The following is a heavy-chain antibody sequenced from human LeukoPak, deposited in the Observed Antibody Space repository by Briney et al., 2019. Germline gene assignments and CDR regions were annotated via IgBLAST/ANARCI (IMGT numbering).Heavy chain of an antibody. D-gene: IGHD6-19*01. Sequence: ASVKVSCKASGYTFTSYAMHWVRQAPGQRLEWMGWINAGNGNTKYSQKFQGRVTITRDTSASTAYMELSSLRSEEPAVYYCARVRSSSGWYPGYYFDYWGQGTRVTVSS. V-gene: IGHV1-3*01. CDR1: GYTFTSYA. CDR2: INAGNGNT. J-gene: IGHJ4*02. CDR3: ARVRSSSGWYPGYYFDY.